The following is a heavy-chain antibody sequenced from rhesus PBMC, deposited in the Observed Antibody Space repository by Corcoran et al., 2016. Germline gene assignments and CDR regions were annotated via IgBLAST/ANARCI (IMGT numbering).Heavy chain of an antibody. CDR2: INNAGSST. J-gene: IGHJ4*01. V-gene: IGHV3-14*01. Sequence: EVQLVESGGGLAKPGGSLRLSCAASGCTFRSYWIHLVRPGPGKGLECVSVINNAGSSTYYVASVTCRFTICRENAKNTLYLQMDGLRPEDTAVYYCAGEVRTTDYWGQGVLVTVSS. CDR3: AGEVRTTDY. D-gene: IGHD4-11*01. CDR1: GCTFRSYW.